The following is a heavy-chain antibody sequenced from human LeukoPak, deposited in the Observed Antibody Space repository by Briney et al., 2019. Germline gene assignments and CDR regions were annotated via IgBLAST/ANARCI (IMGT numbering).Heavy chain of an antibody. D-gene: IGHD3-22*01. V-gene: IGHV3-30*01. Sequence: GGSLRLSCAASGFTFSSYAMRWVRQAPGKGLEWVAVISYDGSNKYYADSVKGRFTISRDNSKNTLYLQMNSLRAEDTAVYYCARPDPGYYYDSSGYWGHACDIWGQGTMVTVSS. CDR2: ISYDGSNK. J-gene: IGHJ3*02. CDR1: GFTFSSYA. CDR3: ARPDPGYYYDSSGYWGHACDI.